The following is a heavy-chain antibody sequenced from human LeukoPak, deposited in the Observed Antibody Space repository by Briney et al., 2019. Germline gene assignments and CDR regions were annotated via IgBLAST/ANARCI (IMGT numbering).Heavy chain of an antibody. CDR2: ICPGDSDT. V-gene: IGHV5-51*01. Sequence: GESLKISCKGSGYSFTSYWIGWVRQMPGKGLEWMGIICPGDSDTRYSPSFQGQVTISADKSISTAYLQWSSLKASDTAMYYCARLQADSSGYSNWFDPWGQGTLVTVSS. J-gene: IGHJ5*02. D-gene: IGHD3-22*01. CDR1: GYSFTSYW. CDR3: ARLQADSSGYSNWFDP.